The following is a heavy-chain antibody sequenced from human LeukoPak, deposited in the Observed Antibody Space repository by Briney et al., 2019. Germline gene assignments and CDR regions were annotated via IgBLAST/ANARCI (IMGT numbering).Heavy chain of an antibody. CDR3: ARIPYYGSGSYSNPRDY. J-gene: IGHJ4*02. CDR1: GYTFTSYY. CDR2: INPSGGST. D-gene: IGHD3-10*01. Sequence: ASVKVSCKASGYTFTSYYMHWVRQAPGQGLEWMGIINPSGGSTSYAQKFQGRVNMTRDTYTSTVYMELSSLRSEDTAVYYCARIPYYGSGSYSNPRDYWGQGTLVTVSS. V-gene: IGHV1-46*01.